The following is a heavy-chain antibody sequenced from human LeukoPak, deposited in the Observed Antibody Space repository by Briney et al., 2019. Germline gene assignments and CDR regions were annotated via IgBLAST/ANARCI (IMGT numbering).Heavy chain of an antibody. J-gene: IGHJ6*02. V-gene: IGHV3-48*01. Sequence: GGSLRLSCAASGFTFSRHPMNWVRQAPGKGLEWVSYISPGTIYYADSVKGRFTISRDNAKNSLYLEMNSLRAEDTAVYYCTRDGRVAYEMDVWGQGTTVTVSS. CDR3: TRDGRVAYEMDV. CDR2: ISPGTI. D-gene: IGHD2-15*01. CDR1: GFTFSRHP.